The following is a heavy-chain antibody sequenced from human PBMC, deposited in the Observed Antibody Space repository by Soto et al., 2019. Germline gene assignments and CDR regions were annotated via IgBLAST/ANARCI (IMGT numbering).Heavy chain of an antibody. V-gene: IGHV4-34*01. CDR2: INHSGST. Sequence: KASATLSLTCAVYGGSFSGYYWSWIRQPPGKGLEWIGEINHSGSTNYNPSLKSRVTISVDTSKNQFSLKLSSVTAADTAVYYCARIKPTDYWGQGTLVTVSS. J-gene: IGHJ4*02. CDR3: ARIKPTDY. CDR1: GGSFSGYY.